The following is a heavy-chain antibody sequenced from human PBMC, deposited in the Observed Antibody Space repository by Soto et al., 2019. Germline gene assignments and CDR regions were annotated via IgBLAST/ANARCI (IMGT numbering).Heavy chain of an antibody. D-gene: IGHD2-15*01. Sequence: QVQLVESGGRVVQPGRSLRLSCAASGFIFSSYGVHWVSQAPGTVLEWVAVIAYGGSHTYYPDSVKGRFTITRDNSKNTVYRKRNCLTPEDTAVYYSAEEVHCGGGSWSCSAGFDYWGQGNLLNVSP. CDR3: AEEVHCGGGSWSCSAGFDY. CDR1: GFIFSSYG. J-gene: IGHJ4*02. V-gene: IGHV3-30*18. CDR2: IAYGGSHT.